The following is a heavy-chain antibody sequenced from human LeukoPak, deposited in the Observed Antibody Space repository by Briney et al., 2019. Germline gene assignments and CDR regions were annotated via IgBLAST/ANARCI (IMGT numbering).Heavy chain of an antibody. D-gene: IGHD3-10*01. Sequence: GGSLRLSCAASGFTFSSYAMSWVRQAPGKGLEWVSAISGSGGSTYYADSVKGRFTISRDNSKNTLYLQMNSLRAEDTAVYYCAKDTAMVRGVIIRTTNFDYWGQGTLVTVSS. CDR1: GFTFSSYA. CDR2: ISGSGGST. V-gene: IGHV3-23*01. CDR3: AKDTAMVRGVIIRTTNFDY. J-gene: IGHJ4*02.